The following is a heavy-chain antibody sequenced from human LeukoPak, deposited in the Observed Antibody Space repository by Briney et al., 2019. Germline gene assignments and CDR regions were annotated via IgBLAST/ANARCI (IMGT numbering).Heavy chain of an antibody. J-gene: IGHJ4*02. CDR3: ARDVRVGFGESTGY. D-gene: IGHD3-10*01. Sequence: GGSLRLSCAASGFTFSSYSMNWVRQAPGKGLEWVSSISSSSSYIYYADSVKGRFTISRDNAKNSLYLQMNSLRAEDTAVYYCARDVRVGFGESTGYWGQGTLVTVSS. CDR2: ISSSSSYI. V-gene: IGHV3-21*01. CDR1: GFTFSSYS.